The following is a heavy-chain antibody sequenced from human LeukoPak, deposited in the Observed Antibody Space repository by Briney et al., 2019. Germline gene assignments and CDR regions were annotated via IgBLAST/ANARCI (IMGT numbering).Heavy chain of an antibody. CDR1: GFTFSGSP. J-gene: IGHJ4*02. D-gene: IGHD3-9*01. CDR3: TRDFDSGGAY. V-gene: IGHV3-72*01. Sequence: GGSLRLSCAASGFTFSGSPMDWVRQAPGRGLEWVSRTTNKADSYTTYYAASVRDRFTITRDASKNSLYLQMNSLKTEDTAIYYRTRDFDSGGAYWGQGTLVTVSS. CDR2: TTNKADSYTT.